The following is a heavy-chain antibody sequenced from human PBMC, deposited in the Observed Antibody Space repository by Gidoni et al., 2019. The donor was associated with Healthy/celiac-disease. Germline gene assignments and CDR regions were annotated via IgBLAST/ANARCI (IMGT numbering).Heavy chain of an antibody. Sequence: VQLVESGGGVVQPGRSLRLSCAASGFTFISYGMHWVRQAPGQGLEWVAVISYDGSNKYYADSVKGRFTISRDNSKNTLYLQMNSLRAEDTAVYYCAKGCKGAFDIWGQGTMVTVSS. CDR1: GFTFISYG. CDR3: AKGCKGAFDI. J-gene: IGHJ3*02. CDR2: ISYDGSNK. V-gene: IGHV3-30*18.